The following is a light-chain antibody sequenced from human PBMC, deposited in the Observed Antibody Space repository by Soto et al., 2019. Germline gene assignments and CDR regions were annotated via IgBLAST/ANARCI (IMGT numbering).Light chain of an antibody. CDR3: QQYGSSPFT. Sequence: ESVLTQSPGTLSMSPGERDTLSCRASQSVSSSSSAWYQQKPGQAPRLLIYGASRRATGIPDRFSGSGSGTDFTLTISRLEPEDFAVYYCQQYGSSPFTFGPGTKVDIK. V-gene: IGKV3-20*01. J-gene: IGKJ3*01. CDR2: GAS. CDR1: QSVSSSS.